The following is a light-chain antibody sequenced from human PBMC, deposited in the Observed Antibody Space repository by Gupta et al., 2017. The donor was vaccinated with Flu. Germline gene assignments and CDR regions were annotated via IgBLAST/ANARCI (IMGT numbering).Light chain of an antibody. V-gene: IGKV2-28*01. Sequence: DIVMTQSPLSLPVTPGEPASISCRSSQSLRHSNRYNYLDWYLQKPGQSPQLLIYLGSNRASGVPDRFSGSGSGTDFTLKISRVEAEDVGVYYCMQALQTPYSFGQGTKLEIK. J-gene: IGKJ2*03. CDR2: LGS. CDR1: QSLRHSNRYNY. CDR3: MQALQTPYS.